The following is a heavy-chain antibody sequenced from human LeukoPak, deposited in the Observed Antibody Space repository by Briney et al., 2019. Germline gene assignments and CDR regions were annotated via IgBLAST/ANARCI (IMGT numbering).Heavy chain of an antibody. Sequence: SETLSLTCAVYGGSFSGYYWSWLRQPPGKGLEWIGEINHSGSTNYNPSLKSRVTISVDTSKNKFSLKLSSVTAADTAVYYCARVYYDYVWGSSHPDYFDYWGQGTLVTVSS. V-gene: IGHV4-34*01. D-gene: IGHD3-16*01. CDR1: GGSFSGYY. CDR3: ARVYYDYVWGSSHPDYFDY. J-gene: IGHJ4*02. CDR2: INHSGST.